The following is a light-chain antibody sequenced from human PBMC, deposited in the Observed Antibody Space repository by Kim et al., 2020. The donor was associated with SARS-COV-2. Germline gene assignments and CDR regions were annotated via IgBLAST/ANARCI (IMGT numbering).Light chain of an antibody. Sequence: SYELTQPPSVSVSPGQTASITCSGDKLGDKYASWYQQKPGQSPVVVIFRDNRRPSGIPERFSGSNSGNTATLTISGTQAMDEADYYCQAWDSSIYVFGTGTKSPS. CDR3: QAWDSSIYV. J-gene: IGLJ1*01. CDR1: KLGDKY. CDR2: RDN. V-gene: IGLV3-1*01.